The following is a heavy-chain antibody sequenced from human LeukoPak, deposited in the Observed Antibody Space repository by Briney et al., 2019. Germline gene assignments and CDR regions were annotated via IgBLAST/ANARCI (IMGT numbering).Heavy chain of an antibody. CDR1: GYTFTSYG. J-gene: IGHJ4*02. V-gene: IGHV1-18*01. CDR3: ARDLGWRDSSGSSDY. D-gene: IGHD3-22*01. CDR2: ISAYNGNT. Sequence: GASVKVSCKASGYTFTSYGISWVRQAPGQGLEWMGWISAYNGNTNYAQKLQGRVIMTTDTSTSTAYMELRSLRSDDTAVYYCARDLGWRDSSGSSDYWGQGTLVTVSS.